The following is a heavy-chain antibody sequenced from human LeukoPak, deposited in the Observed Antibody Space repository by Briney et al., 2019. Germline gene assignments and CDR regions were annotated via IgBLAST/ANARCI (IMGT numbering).Heavy chain of an antibody. V-gene: IGHV3-23*01. CDR3: AKNQVVVAAARPDYYYYYYGMDV. Sequence: PGGSLRLSCAASGFTFSSYAMSWVRQAPGKGLEWVSAISGSGGSTYYADSVKGRFTISRDNSKNTLYLQMNSLRAEDTAVYYCAKNQVVVAAARPDYYYYYYGMDVWGQGTTVTVSS. D-gene: IGHD2-15*01. J-gene: IGHJ6*02. CDR1: GFTFSSYA. CDR2: ISGSGGST.